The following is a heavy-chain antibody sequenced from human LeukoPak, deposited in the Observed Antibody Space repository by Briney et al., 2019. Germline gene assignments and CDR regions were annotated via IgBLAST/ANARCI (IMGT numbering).Heavy chain of an antibody. D-gene: IGHD6-19*01. Sequence: LGGPLQISCQGSGSTFSNYWIGWARHLPGKGREGMGILDPRHSATRYTPSFQGQVTISADKSISAAYLQWTSLKASDTAMYYCARRVSGWYVDSWGQGALVTVSS. J-gene: IGHJ4*02. CDR3: ARRVSGWYVDS. CDR2: LDPRHSAT. CDR1: GSTFSNYW. V-gene: IGHV5-51*01.